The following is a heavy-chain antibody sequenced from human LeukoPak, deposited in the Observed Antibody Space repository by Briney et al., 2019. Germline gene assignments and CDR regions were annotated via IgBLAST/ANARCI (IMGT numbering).Heavy chain of an antibody. V-gene: IGHV3-21*01. J-gene: IGHJ5*02. CDR2: ISSSNYI. CDR1: GFTFSSYS. D-gene: IGHD4-17*01. Sequence: GGSLRLSCAASGFTFSSYSMNWVRQAPGKGLEWVSSISSSNYISYADSVMGRFTISRDNAKNSLYLQMNGLGAEDTAVYYCARAAGYGDYVPWFDPWGQGTLVTVSS. CDR3: ARAAGYGDYVPWFDP.